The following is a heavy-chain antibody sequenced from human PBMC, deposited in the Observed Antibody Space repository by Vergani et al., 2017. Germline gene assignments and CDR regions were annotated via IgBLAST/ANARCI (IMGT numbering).Heavy chain of an antibody. CDR1: GGSFSGYY. CDR3: ASVSGYYFYLNY. V-gene: IGHV4-34*01. D-gene: IGHD3-22*01. Sequence: QVQLQQWGAGLLKPSETLSLTCAVYGGSFSGYYWSWIRQPPGKGLEWIGEINNSGSTNYNPSLKSRVTISVDTSKNQFSLKLSSVTAADTAVYYCASVSGYYFYLNYWGQGTLVTVSS. J-gene: IGHJ4*02. CDR2: INNSGST.